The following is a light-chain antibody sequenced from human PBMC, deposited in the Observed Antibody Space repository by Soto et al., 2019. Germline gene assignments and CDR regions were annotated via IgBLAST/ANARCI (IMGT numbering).Light chain of an antibody. J-gene: IGLJ2*01. Sequence: QYVLTQPPSVSGAPGQRVTISCTRSSSNIGAGYDVHWYQQLPGTAPKLLIYGNSNRPSGVPDRFSGSKSGTSASLAITGLQAEDEADYYCQSYDSSLSGSVVFGGGTKLTVL. CDR1: SSNIGAGYD. CDR2: GNS. V-gene: IGLV1-40*01. CDR3: QSYDSSLSGSVV.